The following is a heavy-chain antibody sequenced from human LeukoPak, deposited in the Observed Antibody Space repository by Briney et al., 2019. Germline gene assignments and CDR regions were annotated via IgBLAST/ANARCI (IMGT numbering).Heavy chain of an antibody. CDR2: ISGSGGST. CDR1: GFTFSSYA. V-gene: IGHV3-23*01. CDR3: AKGLKAAAGPLRFDP. J-gene: IGHJ5*02. D-gene: IGHD6-13*01. Sequence: GGSLRLSCAASGFTFSSYAMSWVRQAPGKGLEWVSAISGSGGSTYYADSVKGRFTISRDNSKNTLYLQMNSLRAEDTAVYYYAKGLKAAAGPLRFDPWGQGTLVTVSS.